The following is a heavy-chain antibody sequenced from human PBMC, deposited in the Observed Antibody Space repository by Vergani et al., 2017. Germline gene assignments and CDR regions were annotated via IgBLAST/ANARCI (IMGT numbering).Heavy chain of an antibody. CDR3: ARIMVRGVTRSFDY. CDR1: GFTFGSFG. CDR2: IWYDGRNK. J-gene: IGHJ4*02. D-gene: IGHD3-10*01. V-gene: IGHV3-33*01. Sequence: QVHLVESGGGVVQPGRSLRLSCAASGFTFGSFGMHWVRQAPGKGLEWVAVIWYDGRNKQYADSVKGRFTVSRDNSQSTLYLQMNSLRAEDTAMYYCARIMVRGVTRSFDYWGQGTLVTVSS.